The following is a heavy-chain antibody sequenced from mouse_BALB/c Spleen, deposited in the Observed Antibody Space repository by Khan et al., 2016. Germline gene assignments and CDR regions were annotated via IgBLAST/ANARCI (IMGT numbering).Heavy chain of an antibody. Sequence: VQLKESGPELVKPGASVKISCKASGYSFTGFFMNWVKQSHGKSLEWFGRINPYNGDTFYNQKFKGKATLTVDKSSSPAHMELLSLTSEDSAVYYCGRGDYRYADAMDYWGQGTSVTVSS. CDR3: GRGDYRYADAMDY. V-gene: IGHV1-37*01. CDR2: INPYNGDT. D-gene: IGHD2-14*01. J-gene: IGHJ4*01. CDR1: GYSFTGFF.